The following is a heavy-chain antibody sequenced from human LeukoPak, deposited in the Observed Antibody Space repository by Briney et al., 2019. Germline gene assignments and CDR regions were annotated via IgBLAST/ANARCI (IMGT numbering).Heavy chain of an antibody. CDR2: IRYDGSDK. CDR3: AKDLTTVTTQGDY. Sequence: GGSLRLSCAASGFTFSSYGMHWVRQAPGKGLEWVTFIRYDGSDKYYADSVKGRFTISRDNSKNTLYLQMNSLRAEDTAVYYCAKDLTTVTTQGDYWGQGTLVTVSS. CDR1: GFTFSSYG. J-gene: IGHJ4*02. D-gene: IGHD4-17*01. V-gene: IGHV3-30*02.